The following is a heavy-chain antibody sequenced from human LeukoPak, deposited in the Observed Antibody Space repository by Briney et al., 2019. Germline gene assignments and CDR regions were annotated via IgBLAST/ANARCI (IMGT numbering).Heavy chain of an antibody. V-gene: IGHV3-33*01. D-gene: IGHD2-15*01. J-gene: IGHJ6*04. CDR3: ARAQPYCSGGICPRATYYYGMDV. CDR1: GFTFSSYG. Sequence: GGSLRLSCAASGFTFSSYGMHWVRQAPGKGLEWVAVIWYDGSNKYYADSVKGRFTISRDNSKNTLYLQMNSLRAEDTAVYYCARAQPYCSGGICPRATYYYGMDVWGKGTTVTVSS. CDR2: IWYDGSNK.